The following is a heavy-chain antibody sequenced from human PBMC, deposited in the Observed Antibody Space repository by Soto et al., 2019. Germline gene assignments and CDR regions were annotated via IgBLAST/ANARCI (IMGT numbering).Heavy chain of an antibody. Sequence: SVKVSCKASGFTFTSSAVQWVRQARGQRLEWIGWIVVGSGNTNYAQKFQERVTITRDMSTSTAYMELSSLRSEDTAVYYCAASRGSSGYHYYYYYGMDVWGQGTTVTVSS. D-gene: IGHD6-13*01. V-gene: IGHV1-58*01. CDR2: IVVGSGNT. CDR3: AASRGSSGYHYYYYYGMDV. CDR1: GFTFTSSA. J-gene: IGHJ6*02.